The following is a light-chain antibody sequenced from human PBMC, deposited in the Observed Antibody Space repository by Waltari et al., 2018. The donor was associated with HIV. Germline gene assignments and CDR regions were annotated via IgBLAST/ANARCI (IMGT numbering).Light chain of an antibody. V-gene: IGKV3-20*01. CDR3: QQYGSSPPIT. CDR2: GAY. Sequence: VLTQSPGTLSLSPGERATLSCRASQSVSSSYLAWYQQKPGQAPRLLIYGAYSRATGIPDRFSGSGSGTDFTLTISRLEPEDCAVYYCQQYGSSPPITFGQGTRLEIK. J-gene: IGKJ5*01. CDR1: QSVSSSY.